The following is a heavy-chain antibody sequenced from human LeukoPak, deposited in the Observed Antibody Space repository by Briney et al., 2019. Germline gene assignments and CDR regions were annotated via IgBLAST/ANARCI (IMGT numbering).Heavy chain of an antibody. Sequence: SQTLSLTCAISGDSVCSNSAAWNWIRQSPSRGLEWLVRTYYRSKWYNDYAVSVKSRITINPDTSKNRFSLQLNSVTPENTAVYYCARSSLGVLRFLPWGQGTLVTVSS. CDR1: GDSVCSNSAA. D-gene: IGHD3-3*01. CDR2: TYYRSKWYN. CDR3: ARSSLGVLRFLP. J-gene: IGHJ5*02. V-gene: IGHV6-1*01.